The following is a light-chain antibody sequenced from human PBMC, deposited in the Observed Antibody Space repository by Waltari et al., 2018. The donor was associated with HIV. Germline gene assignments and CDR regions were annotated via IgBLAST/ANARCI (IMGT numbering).Light chain of an antibody. CDR1: SADIGSNT. V-gene: IGLV1-44*01. Sequence: QSVLTQPPSASGTPGQTVTFPCSGSSADIGSNTVNWYKQLPGTAPKLLIYNTYQRPSGVPDRVSASQSGTSASLAISGLQSEDEADYYCAAWDDSMEGHVFGGGTKLTIL. CDR2: NTY. CDR3: AAWDDSMEGHV. J-gene: IGLJ2*01.